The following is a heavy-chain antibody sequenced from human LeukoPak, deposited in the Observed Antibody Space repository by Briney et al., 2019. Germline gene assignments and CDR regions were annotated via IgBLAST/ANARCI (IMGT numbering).Heavy chain of an antibody. J-gene: IGHJ6*02. Sequence: GGTLRLSCAASGFTFSSYSMNWVRQAPGKGLEWVSSIRSSSSYIYYADSVKGRFTISRDNAKNSLYLQMNSLRAEDTAVYYCARTNSSGWLADYYYYYGMDVWGQRTTVTVSS. CDR1: GFTFSSYS. D-gene: IGHD6-19*01. CDR3: ARTNSSGWLADYYYYYGMDV. V-gene: IGHV3-21*01. CDR2: IRSSSSYI.